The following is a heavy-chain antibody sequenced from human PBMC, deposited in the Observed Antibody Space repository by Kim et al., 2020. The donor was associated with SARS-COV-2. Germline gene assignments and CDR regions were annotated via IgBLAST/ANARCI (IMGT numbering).Heavy chain of an antibody. CDR3: ARDVVVAAMANWFDP. D-gene: IGHD2-15*01. CDR2: IDPSDSYT. CDR1: GYSFTSYW. J-gene: IGHJ5*02. Sequence: GESLKISCKGSGYSFTSYWISWVRQMPGKGLEWMGRIDPSDSYTNYSPSFQGHVTISADKSISTAYLQWSSLKASDTAMYYCARDVVVAAMANWFDPWGQGTLVTVSS. V-gene: IGHV5-10-1*01.